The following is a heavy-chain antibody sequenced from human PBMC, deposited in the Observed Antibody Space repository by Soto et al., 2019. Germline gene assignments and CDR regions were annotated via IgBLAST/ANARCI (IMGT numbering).Heavy chain of an antibody. D-gene: IGHD3-10*01. CDR3: ARDFVDYGSGSYYNPSPHGAFDI. CDR1: GGSFSGYY. Sequence: PSETLSLTCAVYGGSFSGYYWSWIRQPPGKGLEWIGEINHSGSTNYNPSLKSRVTISVDTSKNQFSLKLSSVTAADTAVYYCARDFVDYGSGSYYNPSPHGAFDIWGQGTMVTVSS. CDR2: INHSGST. J-gene: IGHJ3*02. V-gene: IGHV4-34*01.